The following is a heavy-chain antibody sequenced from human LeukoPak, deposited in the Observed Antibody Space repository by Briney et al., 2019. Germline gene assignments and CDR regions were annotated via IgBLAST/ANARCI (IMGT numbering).Heavy chain of an antibody. Sequence: ASVKVSCKASGYTFTGYYIHWVRQAPGQGLEWMGWINPNTGGTNFAQKFQGRVTITADKSTSTAYMELSSLRSEDTAVYYCARGGDYYDSSGYFDYWGQGTLVTVSS. J-gene: IGHJ4*02. V-gene: IGHV1-2*02. CDR1: GYTFTGYY. D-gene: IGHD3-22*01. CDR2: INPNTGGT. CDR3: ARGGDYYDSSGYFDY.